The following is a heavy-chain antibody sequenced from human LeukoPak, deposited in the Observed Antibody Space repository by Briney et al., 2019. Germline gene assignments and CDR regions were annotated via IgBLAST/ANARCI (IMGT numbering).Heavy chain of an antibody. V-gene: IGHV5-51*01. CDR1: GYSFSMYW. D-gene: IGHD2-21*02. CDR3: SRWVTADRGKKDAFDI. CDR2: IFPGDSDT. J-gene: IGHJ3*02. Sequence: GESLKISCKTSGYSFSMYWIGWVRQMPVQGLECMGIIFPGDSDTRYSPSFQGQVTISADKSISTAYLQWNSLKASDTAMYYCSRWVTADRGKKDAFDIWGQGTMVTVSS.